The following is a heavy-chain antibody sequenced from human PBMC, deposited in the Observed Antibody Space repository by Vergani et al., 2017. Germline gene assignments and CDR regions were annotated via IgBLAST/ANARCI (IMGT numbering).Heavy chain of an antibody. D-gene: IGHD1-1*01. CDR2: FDPEDGET. J-gene: IGHJ5*02. CDR3: AREFGAGTTRGDGWFDP. V-gene: IGHV1-8*01. Sequence: QVQLVQSGAEVKKPGASVKVSCKASGYTFTSYDINWVRQATGQGLEWMGGFDPEDGETIYAQKFQGRVTMTADESTSTAYMELSSLRSEDTAVYYCAREFGAGTTRGDGWFDPWGQGTLVTVSS. CDR1: GYTFTSYD.